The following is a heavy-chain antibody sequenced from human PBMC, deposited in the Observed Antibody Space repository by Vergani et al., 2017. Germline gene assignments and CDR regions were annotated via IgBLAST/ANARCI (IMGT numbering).Heavy chain of an antibody. V-gene: IGHV3-7*01. CDR3: ARGSGNDY. D-gene: IGHD6-25*01. CDR1: GFTFRSYW. J-gene: IGHJ4*02. CDR2: IKQDGSEK. Sequence: EVQLVESGGGLVQPGGSLRLSCVASGFTFRSYWMSWVRQAPGKGLEWVANIKQDGSEKYYVDSVKGRFTISRDKAKNSLYLQMNSLRAEDTAVYYCARGSGNDYWGQGTLVTVSS.